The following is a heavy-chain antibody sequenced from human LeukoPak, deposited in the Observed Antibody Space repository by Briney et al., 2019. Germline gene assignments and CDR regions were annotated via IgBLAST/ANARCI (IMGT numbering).Heavy chain of an antibody. CDR3: TTRGDSGSYYTIDY. CDR2: IKSKTDGGTT. D-gene: IGHD1-26*01. V-gene: IGHV3-15*01. CDR1: GFTFSNAW. Sequence: GGSLRLSCAASGFTFSNAWMSWVRQPPGKGLEWVGRIKSKTDGGTTDYAAPVKGRFTISRDDSKNTLYLQMNSLKTEDTAVYYCTTRGDSGSYYTIDYWGQGTLVTVSS. J-gene: IGHJ4*02.